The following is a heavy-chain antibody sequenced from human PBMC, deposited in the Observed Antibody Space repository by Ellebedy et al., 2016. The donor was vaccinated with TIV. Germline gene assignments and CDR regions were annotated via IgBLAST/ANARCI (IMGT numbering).Heavy chain of an antibody. CDR2: ISGGGST. Sequence: GGSLRLXXATSGISFSRHAMSWVRQAPGKGLEWVSAISGGGSTYNADSVKGRFTISRDNSKNTLYLQMNSLRVEDTAIYYCAKRAGGYSYGLDYWGQGTLVTVSS. CDR3: AKRAGGYSYGLDY. CDR1: GISFSRHA. J-gene: IGHJ4*02. V-gene: IGHV3-23*01. D-gene: IGHD5-18*01.